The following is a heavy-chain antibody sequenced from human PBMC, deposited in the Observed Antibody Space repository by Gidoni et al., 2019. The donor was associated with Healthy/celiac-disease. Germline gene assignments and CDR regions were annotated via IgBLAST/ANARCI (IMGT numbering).Heavy chain of an antibody. Sequence: EVQLVESGGGLVQPGGSLRLSCAASGFTFSSYEMNWVRQGPEKGLEWVSYMSSSGSTIYYADSVKGRFTISRDNAKNSLYLQMNSLRAEDTAVYYCARSENGDPFDYWGQGTLVTVSS. CDR3: ARSENGDPFDY. CDR1: GFTFSSYE. V-gene: IGHV3-48*03. D-gene: IGHD4-17*01. CDR2: MSSSGSTI. J-gene: IGHJ4*02.